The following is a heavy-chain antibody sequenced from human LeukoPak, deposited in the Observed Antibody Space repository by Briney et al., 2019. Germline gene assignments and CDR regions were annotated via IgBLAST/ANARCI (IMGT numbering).Heavy chain of an antibody. J-gene: IGHJ4*02. CDR1: GYTFGDYG. D-gene: IGHD3-22*01. V-gene: IGHV3-20*04. CDR2: INWTGSST. Sequence: PGGSLRLSCAATGYTFGDYGMSWVRQVPGKGLEWISGINWTGSSTGYADSVKGRFTISRDNAKNSLYLQMNSLRAEDTALYYRARDRGPSSGHYFPDSWGQGTLVTVSS. CDR3: ARDRGPSSGHYFPDS.